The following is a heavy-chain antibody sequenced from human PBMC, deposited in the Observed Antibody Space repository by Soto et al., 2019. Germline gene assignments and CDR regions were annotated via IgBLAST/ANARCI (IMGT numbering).Heavy chain of an antibody. D-gene: IGHD2-21*01. CDR1: GGSFIGHY. J-gene: IGHJ3*02. Sequence: QVQLQQWGAGLLKPSETLSLTCAVYGGSFIGHYWSWIRQSPGKGLEWIGEINHTGSTNYNPSLKSRVTMSVDMSKNQFSLKLSSVTAADTAVYYCARGFPIVVMIASHDVLDIWGQGTMVTVSS. V-gene: IGHV4-34*02. CDR2: INHTGST. CDR3: ARGFPIVVMIASHDVLDI.